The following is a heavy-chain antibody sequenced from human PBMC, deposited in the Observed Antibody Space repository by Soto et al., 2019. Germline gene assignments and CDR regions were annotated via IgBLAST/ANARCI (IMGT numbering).Heavy chain of an antibody. CDR3: ARVAPYYYDSSGYFPFDY. CDR1: GYSISSGYY. D-gene: IGHD3-22*01. Sequence: SETLSLTCAVSGYSISSGYYLGWILQPPWKGLEWIGSIYHSGSTYYNPSLKSRVTISVDTSKNQLSLKLSSVTAADTAVYYCARVAPYYYDSSGYFPFDYWGQGTLVTVSS. J-gene: IGHJ4*02. V-gene: IGHV4-38-2*01. CDR2: IYHSGST.